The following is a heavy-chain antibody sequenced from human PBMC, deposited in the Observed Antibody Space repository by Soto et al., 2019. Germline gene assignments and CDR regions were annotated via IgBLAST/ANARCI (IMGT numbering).Heavy chain of an antibody. Sequence: QVQLVESGGGVVQPGRSLRLSCAASGFTFSSYGMHWVRQAPGKGLEWVAVIWYDGSNKYYADSVKGRFTISRDNSKNTLYLQMNSLRAEDTAVYYCARASCSGGSCLGTDYWGQGTLVTVSS. CDR1: GFTFSSYG. D-gene: IGHD2-15*01. CDR2: IWYDGSNK. V-gene: IGHV3-33*01. CDR3: ARASCSGGSCLGTDY. J-gene: IGHJ4*02.